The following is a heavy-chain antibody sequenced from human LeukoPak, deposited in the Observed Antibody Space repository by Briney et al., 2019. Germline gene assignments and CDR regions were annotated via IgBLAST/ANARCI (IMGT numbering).Heavy chain of an antibody. CDR1: GVSISSGGYY. CDR3: ARADSSGYYGGLFDY. V-gene: IGHV4-31*03. J-gene: IGHJ4*02. CDR2: IYYSGST. D-gene: IGHD3-22*01. Sequence: SETLSLTCTVSGVSISSGGYYWSWIRQHPGKGLEWIGYIYYSGSTYYNPSLKSRVTISVDTSKNQFSLKLSSVTAADTAVYYCARADSSGYYGGLFDYWGQGTLVTVSS.